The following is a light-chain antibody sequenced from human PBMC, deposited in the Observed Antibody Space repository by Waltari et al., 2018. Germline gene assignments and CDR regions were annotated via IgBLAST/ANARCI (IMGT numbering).Light chain of an antibody. CDR1: KLGDRY. CDR2: QDT. Sequence: SYELTQPPSVSVSPGQTVNITCSGDKLGDRYVCWYQQKTGQSPLLVIYQDTKRPSGIPERFSGSNSGNTATLTISGTQAMDEADYYCQAWDSSTVVFGGGTKVTVL. V-gene: IGLV3-1*01. CDR3: QAWDSSTVV. J-gene: IGLJ3*02.